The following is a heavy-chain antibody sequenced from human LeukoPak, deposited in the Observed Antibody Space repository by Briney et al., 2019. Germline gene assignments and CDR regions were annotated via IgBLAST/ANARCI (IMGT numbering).Heavy chain of an antibody. CDR1: GYSFTSYW. CDR3: ARQDYYYYYMDV. Sequence: GASLQISCKGSGYSFTSYWIGWVRQVPGKGLEWMGIIYPGDSDTRYSPSFQGQVTISADKSISTAYLQWSSLKASDTAMYYCARQDYYYYYMDVWGKGTTATVSS. CDR2: IYPGDSDT. V-gene: IGHV5-51*01. J-gene: IGHJ6*03.